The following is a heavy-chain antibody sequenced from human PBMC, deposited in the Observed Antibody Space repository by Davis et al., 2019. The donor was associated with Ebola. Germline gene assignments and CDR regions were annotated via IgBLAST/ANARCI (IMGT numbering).Heavy chain of an antibody. CDR3: ASGYGSGWADY. CDR2: IYYSGST. CDR1: GGSISSSSYY. V-gene: IGHV4-39*07. J-gene: IGHJ4*02. D-gene: IGHD6-19*01. Sequence: PSETLSLTCTVSGGSISSSSYYWGWIRQPPGKGLEWIGSIYYSGSTYYNPSLKSRVTISVDTSKNQFSLKLSSVTAADTAVYYCASGYGSGWADYWGQGTLVTVSS.